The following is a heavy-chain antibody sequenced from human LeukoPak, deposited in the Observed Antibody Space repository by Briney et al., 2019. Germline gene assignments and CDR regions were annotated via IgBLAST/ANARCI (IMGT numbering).Heavy chain of an antibody. Sequence: GGSLRLSCAASGFTFSSYAMSWVRQAPGKGLEWVSAISGSGGSTYYADSVKGRFTISRDNSKSTLYLQMNNLRAEDTAVYYCARGRSGAFDYWGQGTLVTVSS. CDR3: ARGRSGAFDY. CDR1: GFTFSSYA. J-gene: IGHJ4*02. CDR2: ISGSGGST. D-gene: IGHD3-10*01. V-gene: IGHV3-23*01.